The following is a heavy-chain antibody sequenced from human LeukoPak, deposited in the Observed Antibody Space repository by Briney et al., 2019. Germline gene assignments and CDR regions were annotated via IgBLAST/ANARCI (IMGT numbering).Heavy chain of an antibody. J-gene: IGHJ6*04. CDR3: ARAVKYYDILTGLDV. CDR2: IVPIFGTA. V-gene: IGHV1-69*06. D-gene: IGHD3-9*01. CDR1: GGTFSSYA. Sequence: SVKVSCKASGGTFSSYAISWVRQAPGQGLEWMGGIVPIFGTANYAQKFQGRVTITADKSTSTAYMELSSLRSEDTAVYYCARAVKYYDILTGLDVWGKGTTVTVSS.